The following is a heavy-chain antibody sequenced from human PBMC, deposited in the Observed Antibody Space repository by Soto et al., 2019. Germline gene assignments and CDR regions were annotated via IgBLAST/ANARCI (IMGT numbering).Heavy chain of an antibody. CDR3: AKVRTRDLGDPPDY. Sequence: QVQLVESGGGVVQPGRSLRLSCAASGFTFSSYGMHWVRQAPGKGLEWVAVISYDGSNKYYADSVKGRFTISRDNSKNTLYLQMNSLRAEDTAVYYCAKVRTRDLGDPPDYWGQGTLVTVSS. CDR1: GFTFSSYG. CDR2: ISYDGSNK. D-gene: IGHD3-16*01. V-gene: IGHV3-30*18. J-gene: IGHJ4*02.